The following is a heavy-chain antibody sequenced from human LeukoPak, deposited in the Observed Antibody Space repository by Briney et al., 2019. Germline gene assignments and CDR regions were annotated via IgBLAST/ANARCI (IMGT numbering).Heavy chain of an antibody. CDR2: IYYSGST. J-gene: IGHJ5*02. D-gene: IGHD2-2*02. CDR3: ARNSVPAAIPLGFDP. V-gene: IGHV4-59*01. CDR1: GGSISSYY. Sequence: PSETLSLTCTVSGGSISSYYWSWIRQPPGKGLEGIGYIYYSGSTNYNPSLKSRVTISVDTSKNQFSLKLSSVTAADTAVYYCARNSVPAAIPLGFDPWGQGTLVTVSS.